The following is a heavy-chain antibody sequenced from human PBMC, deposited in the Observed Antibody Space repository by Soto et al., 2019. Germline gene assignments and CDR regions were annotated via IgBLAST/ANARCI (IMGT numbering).Heavy chain of an antibody. V-gene: IGHV3-30*18. CDR3: AKDSGDGYYFDY. CDR2: ISYDGSNK. Sequence: QVQLVESGGGVVQPGRSLRLSCAASGFTFSSYGMHWVRQAPGKGLEWVAVISYDGSNKYYADSVKGRFTISRDNSKNTLYLQMNSLRAEDTAVYYCAKDSGDGYYFDYWGQGTLVTVSS. CDR1: GFTFSSYG. D-gene: IGHD4-17*01. J-gene: IGHJ4*02.